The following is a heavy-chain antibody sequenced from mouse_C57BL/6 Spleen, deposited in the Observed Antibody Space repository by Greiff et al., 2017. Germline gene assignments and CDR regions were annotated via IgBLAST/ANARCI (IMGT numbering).Heavy chain of an antibody. CDR3: ARQGTTVVAGGFDY. J-gene: IGHJ2*01. Sequence: EVNVVESGGDLVKPGGSLKLSCAASGFTFSSYGMSWVRRTPDKRLEWVATISSGGSYTYYPDSVKGRFTISRDNAKNTLYLQMSSLKSEDTAMYYCARQGTTVVAGGFDYWGQGTTLTVSS. CDR1: GFTFSSYG. D-gene: IGHD1-1*01. V-gene: IGHV5-6*01. CDR2: ISSGGSYT.